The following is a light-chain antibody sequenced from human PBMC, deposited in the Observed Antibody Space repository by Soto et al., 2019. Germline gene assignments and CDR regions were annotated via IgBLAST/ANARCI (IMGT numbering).Light chain of an antibody. CDR3: QQYNDWPPGYT. Sequence: EIVMTQSPATLSVSPGGRATLYCRASQSVSSNLGWYQHRPGQAPRLLIYGASTRATGVPARFSGSGSGTDFTLTISGLQSEDFAVYYCQQYNDWPPGYTFGQGTKVEIK. J-gene: IGKJ2*01. V-gene: IGKV3-15*01. CDR2: GAS. CDR1: QSVSSN.